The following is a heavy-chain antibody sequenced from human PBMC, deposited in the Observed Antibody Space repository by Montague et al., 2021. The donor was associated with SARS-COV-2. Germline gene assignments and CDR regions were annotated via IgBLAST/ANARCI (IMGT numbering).Heavy chain of an antibody. V-gene: IGHV4-59*12. CDR3: ARGTRVVGITPGFRY. CDR2: ISSSGTT. CDR1: GGSIGAYY. J-gene: IGHJ4*02. Sequence: SETLSLTCTVSGGSIGAYYWSWIRQPPGKGPEWIAYISSSGTTNYNPSLKSRITVSVDTSRNQLSLNLTSVTAADTAMYYCARGTRVVGITPGFRYWGQGTQVAASS. D-gene: IGHD3-22*01.